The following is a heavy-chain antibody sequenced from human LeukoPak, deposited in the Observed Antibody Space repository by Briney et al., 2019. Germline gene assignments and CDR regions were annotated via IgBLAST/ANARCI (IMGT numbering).Heavy chain of an antibody. CDR1: GGSFNGFF. Sequence: SETLSLTCAVYGGSFNGFFWNWIRQPPGKGLEWIGEISHTGGTSYNPFLQSRVTISVATSKNQFSLTLRSVTAADTAVYYCARGLGIPVTGDGPHLAYWGQGTLVTVSS. CDR2: ISHTGGT. CDR3: ARGLGIPVTGDGPHLAY. J-gene: IGHJ4*02. V-gene: IGHV4-34*01. D-gene: IGHD6-19*01.